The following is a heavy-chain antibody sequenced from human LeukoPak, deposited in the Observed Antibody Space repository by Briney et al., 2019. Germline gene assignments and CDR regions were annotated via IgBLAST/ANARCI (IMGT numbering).Heavy chain of an antibody. CDR2: ISGSGGST. V-gene: IGHV3-23*01. Sequence: PGGSLRLSCAASGFTFSSYAMSWVRQAPGKGLEWVSAISGSGGSTYYADSVKGRFTISRDNSKNTLYLQMNSLRAEDTAVYYCAKDNHYYGSGSYPFYYYGMDVWGQGPRSPSP. D-gene: IGHD3-10*01. CDR1: GFTFSSYA. J-gene: IGHJ6*02. CDR3: AKDNHYYGSGSYPFYYYGMDV.